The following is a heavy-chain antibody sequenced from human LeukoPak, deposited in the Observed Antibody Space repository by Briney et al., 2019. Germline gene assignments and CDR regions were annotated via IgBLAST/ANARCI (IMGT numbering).Heavy chain of an antibody. V-gene: IGHV1-2*02. Sequence: ASVKVSCKASGYTFTSYYMHWVQQAPGHRLEWMGWIDPNSGGTNHAQQFQGRVTMTRATSISTAYMELSRLRSDDTAVYYCARDGPSTVIFDYWGQGTLDTVSS. CDR1: GYTFTSYY. CDR2: IDPNSGGT. CDR3: ARDGPSTVIFDY. J-gene: IGHJ4*02. D-gene: IGHD4-17*01.